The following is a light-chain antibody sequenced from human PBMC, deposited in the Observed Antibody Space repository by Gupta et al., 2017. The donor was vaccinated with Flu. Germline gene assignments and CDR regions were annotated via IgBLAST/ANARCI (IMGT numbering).Light chain of an antibody. CDR3: QVWDIIVA. V-gene: IGLV3-9*01. CDR1: NIGSKN. J-gene: IGLJ2*01. CDR2: RDT. Sequence: GALGQTATIICGGNNIGSKNVHWYQQKPGQAPVLLIYRDTNRPSGIPERFSGSNSGNTATLTISRAQAGDEADYYCQVWDIIVAFGGGTRLTVL.